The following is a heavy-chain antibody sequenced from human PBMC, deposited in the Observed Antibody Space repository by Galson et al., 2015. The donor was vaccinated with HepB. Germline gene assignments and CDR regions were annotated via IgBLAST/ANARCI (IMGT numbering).Heavy chain of an antibody. CDR3: ATHQVGGTDY. Sequence: SVKVSCKASGYTFTSYYMHWVRQAPGQGLEWMGIINPSGGSTSYAQKFQGRVTMTRDTSTSTVYMELSGLRSEDTAVYYCATHQVGGTDYWGQGTLVTVSS. CDR2: INPSGGST. J-gene: IGHJ4*02. CDR1: GYTFTSYY. V-gene: IGHV1-46*01. D-gene: IGHD1-26*01.